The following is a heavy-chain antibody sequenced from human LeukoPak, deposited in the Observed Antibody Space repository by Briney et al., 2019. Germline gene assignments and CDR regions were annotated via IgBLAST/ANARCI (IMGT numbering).Heavy chain of an antibody. D-gene: IGHD2/OR15-2a*01. CDR3: ARAGFYASVNQYYYYYYMDV. CDR2: IHYSGST. J-gene: IGHJ6*03. Sequence: SETLSLTCTVSGGSIGSYYWSWVRQPPGKGLEWIGYIHYSGSTNYNPSLKSRVTASIDTSKNQFSLKVTSVTAADAAVYYCARAGFYASVNQYYYYYYMDVWGTGTTVTVSS. V-gene: IGHV4-59*01. CDR1: GGSIGSYY.